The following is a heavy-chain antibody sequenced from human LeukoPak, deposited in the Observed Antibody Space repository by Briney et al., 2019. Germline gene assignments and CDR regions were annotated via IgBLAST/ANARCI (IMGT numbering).Heavy chain of an antibody. V-gene: IGHV4-4*07. CDR3: AAGVRYFDWLPYAFDI. J-gene: IGHJ3*02. Sequence: SETLSLTCTVSGGSISSYYWSWIRQPAGKGLEWIGRIYTSGSTNYNPSLKSRVTISVDTSKNQFSLKLSSVTAADTAVYYCAAGVRYFDWLPYAFDIWGQGTMVTVSS. CDR1: GGSISSYY. CDR2: IYTSGST. D-gene: IGHD3-9*01.